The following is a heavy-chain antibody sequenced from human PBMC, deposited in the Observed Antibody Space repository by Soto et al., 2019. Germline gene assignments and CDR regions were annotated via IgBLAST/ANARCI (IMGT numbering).Heavy chain of an antibody. CDR3: ARTQVYYGSGKDLNHMFDP. D-gene: IGHD3-10*01. J-gene: IGHJ5*02. CDR2: IYHSGTF. CDR1: GGSVGSVGYT. V-gene: IGHV4-30-2*01. Sequence: PSETLSLTCALSGGSVGSVGYTWSWIRQRPGGGLEWLGYIYHSGTFLYNPSLKTPLSVSLDMSRNQFSLTLRSMTAADTAVYYCARTQVYYGSGKDLNHMFDPWGQGTQVTVSS.